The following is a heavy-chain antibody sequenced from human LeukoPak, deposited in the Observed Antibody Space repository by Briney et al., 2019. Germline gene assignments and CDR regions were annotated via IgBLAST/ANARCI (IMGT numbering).Heavy chain of an antibody. CDR1: GYSFNSQG. Sequence: ASVKVSCKASGYSFNSQGMNWVRQAPGQGLEWLGWISAYNGNTNYAQNLQGRVTMTTDTSTSTAYMELRSLRSEDTAVYYCARDNSVRDEAWWFNPWGQGTLVTVSS. CDR2: ISAYNGNT. V-gene: IGHV1-18*01. J-gene: IGHJ5*02. CDR3: ARDNSVRDEAWWFNP. D-gene: IGHD5-24*01.